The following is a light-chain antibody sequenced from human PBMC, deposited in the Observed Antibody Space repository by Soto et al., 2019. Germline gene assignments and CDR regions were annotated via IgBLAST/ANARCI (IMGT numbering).Light chain of an antibody. CDR2: GNN. CDR1: SSNIGAGND. Sequence: QSVLTQPPSVSGAPGQRVTISCTGGSSNIGAGNDAQWYQQLPGTAPKLLIFGNNNRPSGVPDRFSGSKSGTSASLAISGLQAEDEADYYCHSYDSSLRGYVFGTGTKLTVL. V-gene: IGLV1-40*01. CDR3: HSYDSSLRGYV. J-gene: IGLJ1*01.